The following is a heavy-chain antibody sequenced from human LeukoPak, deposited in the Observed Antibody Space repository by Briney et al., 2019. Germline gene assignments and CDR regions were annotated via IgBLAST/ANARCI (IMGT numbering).Heavy chain of an antibody. CDR2: IYPGDSDT. J-gene: IGHJ4*02. CDR3: ARFHSSGWYVPFDY. D-gene: IGHD6-19*01. V-gene: IGHV5-51*01. CDR1: GYSFSNYW. Sequence: GESPKISCKGSGYSFSNYWIGWVRQMPGKGLEWMGIIYPGDSDTRYSPSFQGQVTISADKSISTAYLQWSSLKASDTAMYYCARFHSSGWYVPFDYWGQGTLVTVSS.